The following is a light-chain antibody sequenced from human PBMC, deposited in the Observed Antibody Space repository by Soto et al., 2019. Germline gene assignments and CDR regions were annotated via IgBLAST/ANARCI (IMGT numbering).Light chain of an antibody. CDR3: LQVYSFPRT. CDR2: AAS. CDR1: QDIGGR. J-gene: IGKJ1*01. Sequence: DIQMTQCPCSVSASVGDRITITFRASQDIGGRLAWFQQKPGKAPQYLIQAASILQSGVPSRFSGSWSGTEFILTIINLQPEDFASYFCLQVYSFPRTFGLGTKVDIK. V-gene: IGKV1-12*01.